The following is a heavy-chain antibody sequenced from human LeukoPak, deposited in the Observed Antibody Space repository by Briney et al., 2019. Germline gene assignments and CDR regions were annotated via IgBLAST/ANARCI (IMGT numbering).Heavy chain of an antibody. J-gene: IGHJ4*02. Sequence: WASVKVSCKASGYTFTAYGFIWVRQAPRQGLEWMGWISAYNGNTNYTQKLQGRVTMTTDTSTSTAYMELRSLRSDDTAVYYCAGWGNWDFYDSSGYYHDQDYRGQGTLVIVSS. CDR1: GYTFTAYG. V-gene: IGHV1-18*01. CDR2: ISAYNGNT. CDR3: AGWGNWDFYDSSGYYHDQDY. D-gene: IGHD3-22*01.